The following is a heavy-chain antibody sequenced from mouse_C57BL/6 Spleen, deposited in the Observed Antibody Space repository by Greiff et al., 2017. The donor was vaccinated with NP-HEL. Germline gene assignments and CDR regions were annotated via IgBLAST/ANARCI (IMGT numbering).Heavy chain of an antibody. CDR1: GFNIKDDY. Sequence: EVQLQQSGAELVRPGASVKLSCTASGFNIKDDYMHWVKQRPEQGLEWIGWIDPENGDTEYASKFQGKATITADTSSNTAYLQLSSLTSEDTAVYYCTTPMITTAYYYAMDYWGQGTSVTVSS. J-gene: IGHJ4*01. CDR3: TTPMITTAYYYAMDY. V-gene: IGHV14-4*01. CDR2: IDPENGDT. D-gene: IGHD2-4*01.